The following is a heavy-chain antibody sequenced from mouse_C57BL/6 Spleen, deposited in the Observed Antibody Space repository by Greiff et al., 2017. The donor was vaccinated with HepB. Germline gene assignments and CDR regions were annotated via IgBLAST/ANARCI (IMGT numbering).Heavy chain of an antibody. CDR2: ISYSGST. Sequence: EVQVVESGPGMVKPSQSLSLTCTVTGYSITSGYDWHWIRHFPGNKLEWMGYISYSGSTNYNPSLKSRISITHDTSKNHFFLKLNSVTTEDTATYYCARGGRDYYGSSPYFDYWGQGTTLTVSS. D-gene: IGHD1-1*01. V-gene: IGHV3-1*01. CDR3: ARGGRDYYGSSPYFDY. CDR1: GYSITSGYD. J-gene: IGHJ2*01.